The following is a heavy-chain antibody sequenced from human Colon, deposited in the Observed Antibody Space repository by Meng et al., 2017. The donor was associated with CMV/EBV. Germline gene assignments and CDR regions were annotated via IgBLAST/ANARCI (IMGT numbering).Heavy chain of an antibody. V-gene: IGHV1-18*01. CDR2: ISTYNGNK. D-gene: IGHD1-20*01. Sequence: KAAGYTFTRHGISWVRQAPGQGLEWMGWISTYNGNKIYAEKFQGRATMTTDTSTSTAYMELRSLTSDDTAVYYRARVITGLHWYFDLWGRGTLVTVSS. J-gene: IGHJ2*01. CDR1: GYTFTRHG. CDR3: ARVITGLHWYFDL.